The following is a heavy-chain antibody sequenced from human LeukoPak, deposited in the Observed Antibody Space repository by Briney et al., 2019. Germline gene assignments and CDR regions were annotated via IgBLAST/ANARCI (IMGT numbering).Heavy chain of an antibody. CDR3: ARARKDHDFWSGYSPFDY. Sequence: SVKVSCKAPGGTFSSYTISWVRQAPGQGLEWMGRIIPILGIANYAQKFQGRVTITADKSTSTAYMELSSLRSEDTAVYYCARARKDHDFWSGYSPFDYWGQGTLVTVSS. CDR1: GGTFSSYT. J-gene: IGHJ4*02. D-gene: IGHD3-3*01. V-gene: IGHV1-69*02. CDR2: IIPILGIA.